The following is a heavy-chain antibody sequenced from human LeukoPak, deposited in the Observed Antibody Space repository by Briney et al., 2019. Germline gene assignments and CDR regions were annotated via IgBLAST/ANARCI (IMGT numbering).Heavy chain of an antibody. D-gene: IGHD2/OR15-2a*01. CDR1: GFTFSEYA. J-gene: IGHJ6*04. CDR3: AKSREYGGRTTVLGVVDV. CDR2: ISGSGGST. V-gene: IGHV3-23*01. Sequence: PGGSLRLSCAVSGFTFSEYAMSWVRQAPGKGLEWVSGISGSGGSTYYADSVKGRFTISRDNSKNTLYLQLNSQRAEDTAVYYCAKSREYGGRTTVLGVVDVWGKGTTVTVSS.